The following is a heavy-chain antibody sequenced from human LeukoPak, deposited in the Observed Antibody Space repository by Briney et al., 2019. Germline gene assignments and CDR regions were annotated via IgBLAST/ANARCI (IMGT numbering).Heavy chain of an antibody. Sequence: PGGSLRLSCAASGFTFSSYSMNWVRQAPGKGLEWVSSISSSSSYIYYADSVKGRFTISRDNAKNSLYLQMNSLRVEDTAVYYCARYCSGGSCYHRDYYGMDVWGQGTTVTVSS. CDR1: GFTFSSYS. J-gene: IGHJ6*02. V-gene: IGHV3-21*01. CDR2: ISSSSSYI. D-gene: IGHD2-15*01. CDR3: ARYCSGGSCYHRDYYGMDV.